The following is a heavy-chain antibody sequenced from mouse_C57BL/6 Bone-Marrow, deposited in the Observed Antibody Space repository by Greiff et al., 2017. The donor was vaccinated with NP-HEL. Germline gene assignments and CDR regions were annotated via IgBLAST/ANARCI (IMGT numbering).Heavy chain of an antibody. CDR3: TSYYYGSSVYYAMDY. J-gene: IGHJ4*01. CDR2: IDPEDGDT. CDR1: GFNIKDYY. Sequence: VQLQQSGAELVRPGASVKLSCTASGFNIKDYYMHWVKQRPEQGLEWIGRIDPEDGDTEYAPKFQGKATMTADPSSNTAYLQLSSLTSEDTAVYYCTSYYYGSSVYYAMDYWGQGTSVTVSS. V-gene: IGHV14-1*01. D-gene: IGHD1-1*01.